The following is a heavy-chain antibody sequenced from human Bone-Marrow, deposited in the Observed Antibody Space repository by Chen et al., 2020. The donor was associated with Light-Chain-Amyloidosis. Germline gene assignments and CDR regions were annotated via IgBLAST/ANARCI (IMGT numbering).Heavy chain of an antibody. CDR3: AKGIKSGSWLIGT. D-gene: IGHD6-13*01. CDR1: GFTFSSHV. CDR2: FRPGDGST. V-gene: IGHV3-23*01. Sequence: LSCAXSGFTFSSHVMNWVRQAPGKGLEWVSLFRPGDGSTYYADSVKGRFTIXGXXSXXXXXXXXXXXXXXDXAVYYCAKGIKSGSWLIGTWGQGTLVTVSS. J-gene: IGHJ5*02.